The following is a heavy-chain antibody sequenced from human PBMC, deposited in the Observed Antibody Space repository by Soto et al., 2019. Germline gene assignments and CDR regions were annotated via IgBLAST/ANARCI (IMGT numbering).Heavy chain of an antibody. J-gene: IGHJ4*02. CDR3: ARVTGTTKRFFDY. Sequence: QVQLQQWGAGLLKPSETLSLTCAVYGGSFSGYYWSWIRQPPGKGLEWIGAINHSGSTNYNPSLKSRVTISVDTSKNQFSLELSSVTAADTAVYYCARVTGTTKRFFDYWGQETLVTVSS. CDR1: GGSFSGYY. CDR2: INHSGST. V-gene: IGHV4-34*01. D-gene: IGHD1-20*01.